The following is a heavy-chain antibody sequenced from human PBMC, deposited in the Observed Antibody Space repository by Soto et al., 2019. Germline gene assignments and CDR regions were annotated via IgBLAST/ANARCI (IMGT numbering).Heavy chain of an antibody. CDR2: INGRSNYV. CDR1: GFTFSTYT. Sequence: GGSLRLSCVFSGFTFSTYTMNWVRQAPGKGLEGVSSINGRSNYVYYADSVKGRFTISRDNAKNSLYLQMNRLRAEDTAIYYCAREDGVVGSSSAFDHWGQGTTVTVSS. D-gene: IGHD1-26*01. CDR3: AREDGVVGSSSAFDH. V-gene: IGHV3-21*01. J-gene: IGHJ4*03.